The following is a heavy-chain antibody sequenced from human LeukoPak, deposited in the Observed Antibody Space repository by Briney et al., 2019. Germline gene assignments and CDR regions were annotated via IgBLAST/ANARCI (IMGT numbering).Heavy chain of an antibody. CDR3: ARDLYYYDSSGYYPRGAFDI. Sequence: SQTLSLTCAISGDSVSSNSAAWNWIRQSPSRGLEWLGRTYYRSKWYNDYAVSVKSRITINPDTSKNQFSLKLSSVTAADTAVYYCARDLYYYDSSGYYPRGAFDIWGQGTMVTVSS. V-gene: IGHV6-1*01. CDR2: TYYRSKWYN. CDR1: GDSVSSNSAA. D-gene: IGHD3-22*01. J-gene: IGHJ3*02.